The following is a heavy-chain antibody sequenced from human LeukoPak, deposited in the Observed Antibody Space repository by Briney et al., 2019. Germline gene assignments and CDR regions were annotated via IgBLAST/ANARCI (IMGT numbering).Heavy chain of an antibody. Sequence: SETLSLTCAVYGGSFSGYYWSWIRQPPGKGLEWIGEINHSGSTNYNPSLKSRVTISVDTSKNQFSLKLSSVTAADTGVYYCARDYSSGWYGAFDIWGQGTMVSVSS. CDR1: GGSFSGYY. J-gene: IGHJ3*02. CDR2: INHSGST. CDR3: ARDYSSGWYGAFDI. D-gene: IGHD6-19*01. V-gene: IGHV4-34*01.